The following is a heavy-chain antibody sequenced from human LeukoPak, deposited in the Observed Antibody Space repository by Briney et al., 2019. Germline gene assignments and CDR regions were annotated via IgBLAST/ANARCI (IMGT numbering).Heavy chain of an antibody. J-gene: IGHJ4*02. CDR2: LSRSGSTI. V-gene: IGHV3-48*04. Sequence: GGSLRLSRAASGFTFSSYSMNWVRQAPGKGLEWVSYLSRSGSTIKYADSVKGRFTISRDNAKNSLYLQMNSLRAEDTAVYYCARASVNYYDSSGYWAFDYWGQGTLVTVSS. CDR3: ARASVNYYDSSGYWAFDY. D-gene: IGHD3-22*01. CDR1: GFTFSSYS.